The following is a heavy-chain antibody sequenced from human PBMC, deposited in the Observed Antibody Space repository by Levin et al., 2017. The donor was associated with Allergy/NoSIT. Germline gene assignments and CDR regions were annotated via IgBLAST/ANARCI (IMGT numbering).Heavy chain of an antibody. CDR2: IIPIFGTA. CDR3: ARDPVWFRESRTKYYYYYYMDV. CDR1: GGTFSSYA. Sequence: SVKVSCKASGGTFSSYAISWVRQAPGQGLEWMGGIIPIFGTANYAQKFQGRVTITADKSTSTAYMELSSLRSEDTAVYYCARDPVWFRESRTKYYYYYYMDVWGKGTTVTVSS. D-gene: IGHD3-10*01. V-gene: IGHV1-69*06. J-gene: IGHJ6*03.